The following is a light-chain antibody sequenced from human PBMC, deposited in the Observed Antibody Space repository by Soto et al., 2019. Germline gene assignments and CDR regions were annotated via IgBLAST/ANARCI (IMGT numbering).Light chain of an antibody. CDR2: SNN. Sequence: QSVLTQPPSASGTPGQRVTISCSGSRSNIGTNYVYWYQHLPGTAPKLLIYSNNRRPSGVPDRFSGSKSGNTASLTISGLQAEDEADYYCCSFAGSYTSVFGTGTKVTVL. J-gene: IGLJ1*01. CDR3: CSFAGSYTSV. V-gene: IGLV1-47*02. CDR1: RSNIGTNY.